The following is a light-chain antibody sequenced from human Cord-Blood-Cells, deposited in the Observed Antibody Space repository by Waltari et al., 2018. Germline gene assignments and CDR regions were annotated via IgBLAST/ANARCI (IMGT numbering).Light chain of an antibody. CDR1: QDISNY. J-gene: IGKJ3*01. CDR2: DAS. Sequence: DIQMTQSPSSLSASGGDRVTITCQVSQDISNYLNWYQQKPGKAPKLLIYDASNLETGVPSRFSGSGSGTDFTFTISSLQPEDIATYYCQQYDNLPFTFGPGTKVDIK. V-gene: IGKV1-33*01. CDR3: QQYDNLPFT.